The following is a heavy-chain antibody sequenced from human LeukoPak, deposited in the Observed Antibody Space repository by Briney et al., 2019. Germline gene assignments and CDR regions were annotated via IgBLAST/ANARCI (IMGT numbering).Heavy chain of an antibody. Sequence: PGGSLRLSCAASGFTFSGSAMHWVRQASGKGLEWVGRIRSKANSYATAYAASVKGRFTISRDDSKNTAYLQMNSLNTEDTAVYYCTRLGDSSGYYSDAFDIWGQGTMVTVSS. V-gene: IGHV3-73*01. J-gene: IGHJ3*02. CDR2: IRSKANSYAT. CDR1: GFTFSGSA. D-gene: IGHD3-22*01. CDR3: TRLGDSSGYYSDAFDI.